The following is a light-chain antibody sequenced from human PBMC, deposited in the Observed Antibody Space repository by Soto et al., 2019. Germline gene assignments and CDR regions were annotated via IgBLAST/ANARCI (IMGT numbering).Light chain of an antibody. V-gene: IGLV2-14*01. CDR2: EVS. CDR3: SSYTSRGV. Sequence: QSALTQPASVSGSPGQSITISCTGTSSDVGGHNYVSWYQQHPGKAPKLIIYEVSNRPSGVSSHFSGSKSGNTASLTISGLQAEDEADYYCSSYTSRGVFGGGTKVTVL. CDR1: SSDVGGHNY. J-gene: IGLJ2*01.